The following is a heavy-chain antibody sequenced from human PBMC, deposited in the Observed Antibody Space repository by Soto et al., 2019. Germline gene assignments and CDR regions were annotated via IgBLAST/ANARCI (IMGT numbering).Heavy chain of an antibody. CDR2: IYHSGST. CDR3: ATVWGQV. Sequence: QLQLQESGPGLVKPSETLSLTCTVSGGSISSSSYYWGWIRQPPGKGLEWIGRIYHSGSTYYNPSLKRRVTISVDTSKNQFSLKLSSVTVADTAVYYCATVWGQVWGQGTLVTVSS. CDR1: GGSISSSSYY. D-gene: IGHD3-16*01. J-gene: IGHJ4*02. V-gene: IGHV4-39*01.